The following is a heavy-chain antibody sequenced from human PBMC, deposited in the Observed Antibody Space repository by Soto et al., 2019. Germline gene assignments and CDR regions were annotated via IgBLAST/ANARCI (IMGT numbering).Heavy chain of an antibody. CDR2: IIPIFGTA. CDR1: GGTFSSYA. Sequence: SVKVSCKASGGTFSSYAISWVRQSPGQGLEWMGGIIPIFGTANYAQKFQGRVTITADESTSTAYMELSSLRSEDTAVYYCARVSSSWHEVGWLDAWGEGTLVTVSS. CDR3: ARVSSSWHEVGWLDA. V-gene: IGHV1-69*13. J-gene: IGHJ5*02. D-gene: IGHD6-13*01.